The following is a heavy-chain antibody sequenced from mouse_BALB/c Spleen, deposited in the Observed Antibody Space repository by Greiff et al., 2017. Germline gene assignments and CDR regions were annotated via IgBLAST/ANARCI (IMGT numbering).Heavy chain of an antibody. V-gene: IGHV10-1*02. CDR2: IRSKSNNYAT. D-gene: IGHD2-4*01. Sequence: EVQRVESGGGLVQPKGSLKLSCAASGFTFNTYAMNWVRQAPGKGLEWVARIRSKSNNYATYYADSVKDRFTISRDDSQSMLYLQMNNLKTEDTAMYYCVRPNYDYDGWYFDVWGAGTTVTVSS. CDR3: VRPNYDYDGWYFDV. J-gene: IGHJ1*01. CDR1: GFTFNTYA.